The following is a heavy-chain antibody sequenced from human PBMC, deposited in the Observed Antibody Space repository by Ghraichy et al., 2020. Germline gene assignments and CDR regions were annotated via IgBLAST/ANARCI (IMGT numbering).Heavy chain of an antibody. CDR2: ISAYNGNT. D-gene: IGHD2-21*02. CDR1: GYTFTSYG. CDR3: ARVGDCGGDCYPSPRYYYYYYGMDV. J-gene: IGHJ6*02. V-gene: IGHV1-18*01. Sequence: ASVKVSCKASGYTFTSYGISWVRQAPGQGLEWMGWISAYNGNTNYAQKLQGRVTMTTDTSTSTAYMELRSLRSDDTAVYYCARVGDCGGDCYPSPRYYYYYYGMDVWGQGTTVTVSS.